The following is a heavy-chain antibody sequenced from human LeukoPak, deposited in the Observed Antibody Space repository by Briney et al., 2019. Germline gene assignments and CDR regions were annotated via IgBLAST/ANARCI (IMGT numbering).Heavy chain of an antibody. J-gene: IGHJ4*02. Sequence: SETLSLTCTVSGGSTSSYYWSWIRQPPGKGLEWIGYIYYSGSTNYNPSLRSRVTISVDTSKNQFSLKLSSVTAADTAVYYCARHYYDSSGFTYYFDYWGQGTLVTVSS. CDR3: ARHYYDSSGFTYYFDY. V-gene: IGHV4-59*08. CDR1: GGSTSSYY. CDR2: IYYSGST. D-gene: IGHD3-22*01.